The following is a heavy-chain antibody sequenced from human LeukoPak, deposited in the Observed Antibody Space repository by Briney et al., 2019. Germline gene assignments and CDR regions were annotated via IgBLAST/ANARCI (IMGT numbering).Heavy chain of an antibody. Sequence: RTGGSLRLSYAASGFTFSSYAMHWVRQAPGKGLEWVAVISYDGSNKYYADSVKGRFTISRDNSKNTLYLQMNSLRAEDTAVYYCARDLEYYGSGSYYLCPDYWGQGTLVTVSS. CDR3: ARDLEYYGSGSYYLCPDY. J-gene: IGHJ4*02. CDR2: ISYDGSNK. V-gene: IGHV3-30-3*01. D-gene: IGHD3-10*01. CDR1: GFTFSSYA.